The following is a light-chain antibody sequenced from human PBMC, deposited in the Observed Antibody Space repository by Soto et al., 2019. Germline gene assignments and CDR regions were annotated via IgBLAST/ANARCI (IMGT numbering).Light chain of an antibody. CDR2: EAS. J-gene: IGKJ5*01. CDR3: QQRSNWPRIT. CDR1: QSVSSY. Sequence: EIVLTQSPATLSLSPGERATLSCRASQSVSSYLAWYQQKPGQAPRLRIYEASNRATGIPARFSGSGSGTDVTLTISTLQPEDFAVYSCQQRSNWPRITFGQGTRLESK. V-gene: IGKV3-11*01.